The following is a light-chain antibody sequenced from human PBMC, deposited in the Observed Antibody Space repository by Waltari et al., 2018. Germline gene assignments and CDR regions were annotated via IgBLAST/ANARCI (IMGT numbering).Light chain of an antibody. CDR1: ESVRRAF. V-gene: IGKV3-20*01. Sequence: EVVLTQSPGTLSLSPGERATLSCRASESVRRAFIWYRQKPGQAPRRLIYDTSTRATGVPERFSGSGSGTDCSLTSSRLEPEDSAVYFCQHNVRLPVTFGQGTKVEIK. J-gene: IGKJ1*01. CDR2: DTS. CDR3: QHNVRLPVT.